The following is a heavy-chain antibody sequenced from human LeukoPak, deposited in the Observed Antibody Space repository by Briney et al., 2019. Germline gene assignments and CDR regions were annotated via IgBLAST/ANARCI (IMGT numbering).Heavy chain of an antibody. CDR2: IHSGGST. D-gene: IGHD5-18*01. V-gene: IGHV3-53*04. J-gene: IGHJ4*02. CDR3: ARVMGGSTYGSHFDY. CDR1: GFTVSSSF. Sequence: GGSRRLSCVASGFTVSSSFMTWVRQSPGKGLEWVAIIHSGGSTYYADSVKGRFTISRHNSKNTLYLQMDSLRAEDTAVYYCARVMGGSTYGSHFDYWGQGTVVTVSS.